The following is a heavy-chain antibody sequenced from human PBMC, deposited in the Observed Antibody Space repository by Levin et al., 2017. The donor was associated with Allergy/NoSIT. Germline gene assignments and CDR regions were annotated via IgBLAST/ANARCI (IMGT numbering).Heavy chain of an antibody. Sequence: GESLKISCAASGFIFSSYGMHWVRQAPGKGLEWVAVISYDGSNKYYADSVKGRFTISRDNSKNTLYLQMNSLRAEDTAVYYCAKEDHHQGAFDIWGQGTMVTVSS. CDR2: ISYDGSNK. CDR3: AKEDHHQGAFDI. V-gene: IGHV3-30*18. D-gene: IGHD2-2*01. CDR1: GFIFSSYG. J-gene: IGHJ3*02.